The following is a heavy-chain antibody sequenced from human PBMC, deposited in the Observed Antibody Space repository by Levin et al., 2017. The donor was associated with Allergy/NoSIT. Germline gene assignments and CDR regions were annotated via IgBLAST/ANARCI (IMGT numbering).Heavy chain of an antibody. J-gene: IGHJ4*02. CDR1: GFSFDDYA. CDR3: AKMDCSSINCYTDF. D-gene: IGHD2-2*02. CDR2: ISWNSGSI. Sequence: GGSLRLSCAVSGFSFDDYAMHWVRQAPGKGLEWVSGISWNSGSISYADSVKGRFTISRDNAKNSLSLQMNSLRVEDTALYYCAKMDCSSINCYTDFWGQRTRLTVSS. V-gene: IGHV3-9*01.